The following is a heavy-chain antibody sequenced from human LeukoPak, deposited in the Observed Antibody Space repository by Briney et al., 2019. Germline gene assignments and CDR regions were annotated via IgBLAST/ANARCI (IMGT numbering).Heavy chain of an antibody. CDR1: GFTFSSYS. CDR2: ISSSSSYI. V-gene: IGHV3-21*01. CDR3: ARDGIVGATNGFDY. J-gene: IGHJ4*02. D-gene: IGHD1-26*01. Sequence: GGSLRLSCAASGFTFSSYSMNWVRQAPGKGLEWVSCISSSSSYIYYVDSVTGRFTISRNNATDLLYLKMNSLRAEDTAVSYCARDGIVGATNGFDYWGQGTLVTVPS.